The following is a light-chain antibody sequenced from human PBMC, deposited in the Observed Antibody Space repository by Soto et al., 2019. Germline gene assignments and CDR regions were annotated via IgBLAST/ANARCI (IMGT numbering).Light chain of an antibody. CDR3: SSFTSSITDV. V-gene: IGLV2-14*01. CDR2: DVT. CDR1: SRDVGGYNS. Sequence: QSVLTQPASVSGSPGQSITISCTGTSRDVGGYNSVSWYRQDPGKAPKLMIYDVTNRPSGVSNRFSGSKSGNTASLTISGLQAEDEADYYCSSFTSSITDVFGPGTKVTVL. J-gene: IGLJ1*01.